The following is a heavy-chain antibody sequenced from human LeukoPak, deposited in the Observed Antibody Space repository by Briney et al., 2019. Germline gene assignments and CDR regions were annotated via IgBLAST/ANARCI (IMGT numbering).Heavy chain of an antibody. CDR1: GGSFSGYY. D-gene: IGHD6-19*01. J-gene: IGHJ6*03. CDR2: INHSVST. Sequence: SETLSLTCAVYGGSFSGYYWSWIRQPPGKGLEWIGEINHSVSTNYNPSLKSRVTISVDTSKNQFSLKLSSVTAADTAVYYCARGRKVPIAVAGNYYYYYYMDVWGKGTTVTVSS. CDR3: ARGRKVPIAVAGNYYYYYYMDV. V-gene: IGHV4-34*01.